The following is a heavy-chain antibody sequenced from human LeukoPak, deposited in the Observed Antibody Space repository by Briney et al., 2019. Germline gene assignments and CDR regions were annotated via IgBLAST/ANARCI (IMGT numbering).Heavy chain of an antibody. CDR1: GYTFTGYY. Sequence: ASVKVSCKASGYTFTGYYMHWVRQAPGQGLEWMGWINPNSGGTNYAQKFQGWVTMTRDTSISTAYMELSSLRSEDTAVYYCARGALDLEWLLYGYYFDYWGQGTLVTVSS. CDR3: ARGALDLEWLLYGYYFDY. D-gene: IGHD3-3*01. CDR2: INPNSGGT. V-gene: IGHV1-2*04. J-gene: IGHJ4*02.